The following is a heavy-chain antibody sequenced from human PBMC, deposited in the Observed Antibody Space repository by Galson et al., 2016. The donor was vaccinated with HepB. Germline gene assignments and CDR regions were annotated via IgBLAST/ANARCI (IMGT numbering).Heavy chain of an antibody. J-gene: IGHJ6*02. CDR1: GFPFRSYG. Sequence: SLRLSCAASGFPFRSYGMNWVRQAPGKGLEWLAVIWYDGSDKYYADSVKGRFTITRDDSKNTLYLHMNSLSVDDTGLYYCATMLTYDFWSGLGSSDVWGQGTTVTVTS. CDR2: IWYDGSDK. CDR3: ATMLTYDFWSGLGSSDV. D-gene: IGHD3-3*01. V-gene: IGHV3-33*01.